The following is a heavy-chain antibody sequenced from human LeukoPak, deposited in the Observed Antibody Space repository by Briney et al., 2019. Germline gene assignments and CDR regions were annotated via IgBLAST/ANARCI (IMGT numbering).Heavy chain of an antibody. CDR1: GFTFSDHY. CDR2: ITSSGTTS. D-gene: IGHD4-17*01. J-gene: IGHJ4*02. Sequence: GGSLRLSCTASGFTFSDHYMSWFRLSPGKGLEWLSYITSSGTTSDYADSVKGRFTISRDNAKNSMYLQMNSLRPEDTAVYYCARDPVFGDPDWGQGTLVTVSS. CDR3: ARDPVFGDPD. V-gene: IGHV3-11*01.